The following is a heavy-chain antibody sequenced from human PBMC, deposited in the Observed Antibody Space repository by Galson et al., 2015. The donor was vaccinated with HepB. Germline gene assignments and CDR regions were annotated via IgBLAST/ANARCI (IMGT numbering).Heavy chain of an antibody. J-gene: IGHJ6*02. CDR2: INSAGSST. D-gene: IGHD3-10*01. CDR1: GFTFSRSW. CDR3: AREENACMVRGYGRDV. Sequence: SLRLSCAASGFTFSRSWMHWVRQGPGKGLVWVSRINSAGSSTIYADSVKGRFAISRDNAKNTLYLQMNSLRAEDTAIYYCAREENACMVRGYGRDVWGQGTTVTVSS. V-gene: IGHV3-74*01.